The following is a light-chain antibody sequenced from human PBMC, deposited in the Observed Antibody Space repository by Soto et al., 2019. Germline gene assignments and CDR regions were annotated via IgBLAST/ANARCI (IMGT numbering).Light chain of an antibody. CDR3: QQYGASPIYT. CDR2: GAS. Sequence: EIVLTQSPGTLSLSPGERATLSCRASQSISSTYLAWYQQKPGQAPRPLIYGASSRATGTPDRFSGSGSGTDFTLTSSRLEPEDLAVYYCQQYGASPIYTFGQGTKLEIK. V-gene: IGKV3-20*01. CDR1: QSISSTY. J-gene: IGKJ2*01.